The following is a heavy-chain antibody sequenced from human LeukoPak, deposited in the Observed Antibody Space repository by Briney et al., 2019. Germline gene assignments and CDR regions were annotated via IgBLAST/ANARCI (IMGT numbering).Heavy chain of an antibody. D-gene: IGHD6-19*01. V-gene: IGHV3-21*01. CDR2: ISGSSSYI. Sequence: PGGSLRLSCAASGFTFSSYSMNWVRQAPGKGLEWVSSISGSSSYIYYADSVKGRFTISRDNAKNSLYLQMNSLRAEDTAVYYCATVTSRSGWKNWGYYFDYWGQGTLVTVSS. CDR1: GFTFSSYS. J-gene: IGHJ4*02. CDR3: ATVTSRSGWKNWGYYFDY.